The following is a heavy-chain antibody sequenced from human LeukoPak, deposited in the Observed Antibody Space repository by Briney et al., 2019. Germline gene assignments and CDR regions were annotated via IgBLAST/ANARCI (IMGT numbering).Heavy chain of an antibody. CDR2: INHSGST. Sequence: PSETLSLTCAVYGGSFSGYYWSWIRQPPGKGLEWIGEINHSGSTNYNPSLKSRVTISVDTSKNQFSLKLSSVTAADTAVYYCARLVTTASYYFDYWGQGTLVTVSS. V-gene: IGHV4-34*01. CDR1: GGSFSGYY. J-gene: IGHJ4*02. D-gene: IGHD4-17*01. CDR3: ARLVTTASYYFDY.